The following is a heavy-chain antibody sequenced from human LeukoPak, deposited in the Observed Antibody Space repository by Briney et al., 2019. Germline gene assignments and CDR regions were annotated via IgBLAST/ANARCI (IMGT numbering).Heavy chain of an antibody. J-gene: IGHJ4*02. V-gene: IGHV3-21*01. D-gene: IGHD3-3*01. CDR1: GFTFSSYS. CDR3: ARALYYDFWSGYYTGYYFDY. CDR2: ISSSSSYI. Sequence: GGSLRLSCAASGFTFSSYSMNWVRQAPGKGLEWVSSISSSSSYIYYADSVKGRFTISRDNAKNSLYLQMNSLRAEDTAVYYCARALYYDFWSGYYTGYYFDYWGQGTLVTVSS.